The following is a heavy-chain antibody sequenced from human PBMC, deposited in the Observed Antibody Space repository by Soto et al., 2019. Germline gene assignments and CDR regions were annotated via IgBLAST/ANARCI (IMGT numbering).Heavy chain of an antibody. Sequence: PSETLSLTCAVYGGSFSGYYWGWIRQPPGRGLEWIGEINHSGSTNYNPSLKSRVTISVDTSKNQFSLKLSSVTAADTAVYYCARVFSPRYYDSSGYQDYWGQGNLVTVSS. CDR2: INHSGST. D-gene: IGHD3-22*01. J-gene: IGHJ4*02. CDR1: GGSFSGYY. V-gene: IGHV4-34*01. CDR3: ARVFSPRYYDSSGYQDY.